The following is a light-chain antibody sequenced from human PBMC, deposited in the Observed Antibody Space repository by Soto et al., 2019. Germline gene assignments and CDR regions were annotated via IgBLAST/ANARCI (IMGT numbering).Light chain of an antibody. J-gene: IGLJ3*02. CDR2: EVS. CDR1: STDVAGYKY. V-gene: IGLV2-14*01. CDR3: SSYTSSSTLV. Sequence: QSALTQPASVSGSPGQSITISCTGTSTDVAGYKYVSWFQQYPGEAPKLMIYEVSNRPSGVSNRFSGSKSGNTASLTISGLQAEDEADYYCSSYTSSSTLVFGGGTKLTVL.